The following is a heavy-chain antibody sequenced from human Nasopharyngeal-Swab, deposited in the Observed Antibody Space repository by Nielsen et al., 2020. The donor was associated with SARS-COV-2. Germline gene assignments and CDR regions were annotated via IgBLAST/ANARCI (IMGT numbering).Heavy chain of an antibody. V-gene: IGHV1-8*02. CDR3: ARAGKIQLWFNSLYYFDY. Sequence: ASLKVSCKASGYTFTSYGINWVRQATGQGLEWMGWMNPNSGNTGYAQKFQGRVTMTRNTSISTAYMELSSLRSEDTAVYYCARAGKIQLWFNSLYYFDYWGQGTLVTVSS. CDR2: MNPNSGNT. D-gene: IGHD5-18*01. CDR1: GYTFTSYG. J-gene: IGHJ4*02.